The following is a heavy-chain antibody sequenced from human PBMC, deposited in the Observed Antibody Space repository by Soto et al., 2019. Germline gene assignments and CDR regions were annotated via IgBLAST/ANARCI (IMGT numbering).Heavy chain of an antibody. CDR2: IIPILGIA. J-gene: IGHJ6*03. D-gene: IGHD2-2*01. CDR3: ARIDCSSTSCFRKNYYCYMDV. Sequence: QVQLVQSGAEVKKPGSSVKVSCKASGGTFSSYTISWVRQAPGQGLEWMGRIIPILGIANYAQKFQGRVTITADKSTSTAYMELSSLRSEDTAVYYCARIDCSSTSCFRKNYYCYMDVWGKGTTVTVSS. V-gene: IGHV1-69*02. CDR1: GGTFSSYT.